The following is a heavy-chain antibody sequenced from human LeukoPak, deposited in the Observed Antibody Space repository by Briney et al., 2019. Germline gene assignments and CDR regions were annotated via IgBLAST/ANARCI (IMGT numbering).Heavy chain of an antibody. Sequence: GGSLGLSCAASGFTFSNYWMNWVRQVSGKGLVLVSRINIDGGTSYADSVKGRFTISRDNAKNTLYLQMNSLRAEDTAVYYCVRDLNYWGQGTLVTVSS. V-gene: IGHV3-74*01. CDR2: INIDGGT. J-gene: IGHJ4*02. D-gene: IGHD3-9*01. CDR3: VRDLNY. CDR1: GFTFSNYW.